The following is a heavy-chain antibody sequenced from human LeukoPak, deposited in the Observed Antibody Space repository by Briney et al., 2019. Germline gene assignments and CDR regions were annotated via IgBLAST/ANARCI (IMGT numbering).Heavy chain of an antibody. CDR3: ARQGRGYSPYYYYYMDV. V-gene: IGHV5-51*01. CDR1: GYSFTSYW. CDR2: IYPGDSDT. Sequence: GESLKISCKGSGYSFTSYWIGWVRQMPGKGLEWMGIIYPGDSDTRYSPSFQGQVTISADNSISAAYLQWSSLKASDTAMYYCARQGRGYSPYYYYYMDVWGKGTTVTVSS. D-gene: IGHD5-24*01. J-gene: IGHJ6*03.